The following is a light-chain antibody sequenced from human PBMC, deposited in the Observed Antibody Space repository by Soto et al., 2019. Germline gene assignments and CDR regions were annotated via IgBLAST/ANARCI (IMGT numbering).Light chain of an antibody. V-gene: IGKV3-15*01. CDR3: QQYNNWPLT. CDR2: GAT. J-gene: IGKJ4*01. Sequence: ETVMTQSPATLSVSPGERANLSCRAGQSISNNLAWYQQNPGQAPRLLIYGATTRATGIPSRFSGSGSGTEFTLTISSLQSEDFAVYYCQQYNNWPLTFGGGTKVEIK. CDR1: QSISNN.